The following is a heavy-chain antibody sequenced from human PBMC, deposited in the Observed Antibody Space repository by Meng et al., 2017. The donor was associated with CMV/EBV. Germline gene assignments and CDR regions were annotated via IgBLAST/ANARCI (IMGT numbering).Heavy chain of an antibody. V-gene: IGHV3-53*01. Sequence: GKSLKISCVVSGLTVSSPYMSWVRQAPGKGLEWVSVIYSGGTSYHADSVKGRFTISRDNSKNTVFLQMNSLRAEDTAVYYCATGLGEDGDYTGDFWGQGTLVTVSS. D-gene: IGHD4-17*01. CDR1: GLTVSSPY. J-gene: IGHJ4*02. CDR2: IYSGGTS. CDR3: ATGLGEDGDYTGDF.